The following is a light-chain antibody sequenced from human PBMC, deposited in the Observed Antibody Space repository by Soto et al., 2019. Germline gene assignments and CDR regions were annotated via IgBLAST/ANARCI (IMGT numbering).Light chain of an antibody. V-gene: IGLV2-8*01. J-gene: IGLJ2*01. CDR1: SSDIGAYDY. CDR3: CSHAGTNNPVV. CDR2: EVN. Sequence: QSALTQPPSASGSPGQSVTISCTGASSDIGAYDYVSWYQQHPGKAPKLIIYEVNRRPSGVPDRFSGSKSGNTASLTVSGLQADDEADYHCCSHAGTNNPVVFGGGTKLTVL.